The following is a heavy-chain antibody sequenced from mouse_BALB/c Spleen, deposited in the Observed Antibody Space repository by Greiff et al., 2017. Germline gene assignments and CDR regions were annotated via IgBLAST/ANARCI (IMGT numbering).Heavy chain of an antibody. CDR1: GYTFTSYW. CDR2: INPSNGRT. V-gene: IGHV1S81*02. CDR3: ARPSYAMDY. J-gene: IGHJ4*01. Sequence: QVQLQQPGAELVKPGASVKLSCKASGYTFTSYWMHWVKQRPGQGLEWIGEINPSNGRTNYNEKFKSKATLTVDKSSSTAYMQLSSLTSEDSAVYYCARPSYAMDYWGQGTSVTVSS.